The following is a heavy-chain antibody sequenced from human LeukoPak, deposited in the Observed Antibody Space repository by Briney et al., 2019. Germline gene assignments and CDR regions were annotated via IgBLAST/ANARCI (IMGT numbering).Heavy chain of an antibody. D-gene: IGHD6-13*01. V-gene: IGHV3-74*01. CDR2: INSDGSST. CDR3: ARDSSAAAGTNWFDP. J-gene: IGHJ5*02. CDR1: GFTFSSYW. Sequence: PGGSLRLSCAASGFTFSSYWMHWVRQAPGKGLVWVSRINSDGSSTSYADSVKGRFTISRDNAKNTLYLQMNSLRAEDTAVYYCARDSSAAAGTNWFDPWGQGTLVTVSS.